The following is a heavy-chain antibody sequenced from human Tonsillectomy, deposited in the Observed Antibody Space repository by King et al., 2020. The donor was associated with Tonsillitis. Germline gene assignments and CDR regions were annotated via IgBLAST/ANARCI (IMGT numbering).Heavy chain of an antibody. CDR1: GFTFISYA. Sequence: VQLVESGGGLVQPGGSLRLSCAASGFTFISYAMTWVRQAPGKGLEWVSAISGSGCSTYYADSVKGRFTISRDNSKNTLYLQMNSLRAEDTTVYYCAKGASGGVFYSLGSGFDYWGQGTLVTVSS. CDR2: ISGSGCST. CDR3: AKGASGGVFYSLGSGFDY. J-gene: IGHJ4*02. D-gene: IGHD2-15*01. V-gene: IGHV3-23*04.